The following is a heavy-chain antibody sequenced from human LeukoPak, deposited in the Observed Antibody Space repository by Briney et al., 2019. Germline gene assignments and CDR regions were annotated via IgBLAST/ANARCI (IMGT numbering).Heavy chain of an antibody. J-gene: IGHJ4*02. Sequence: GGSLRFSCAASGLIFSNCWMTWVRQAPGKGLEWVGRIKSEVDGATRDYAAPVRGRFTLSRDDSRNTLYLQMNSLKTEDTAFYYCTTDIPFTSGGAIAYWGQGTLVTVSS. CDR3: TTDIPFTSGGAIAY. CDR1: GLIFSNCW. D-gene: IGHD3-16*02. V-gene: IGHV3-15*01. CDR2: IKSEVDGATR.